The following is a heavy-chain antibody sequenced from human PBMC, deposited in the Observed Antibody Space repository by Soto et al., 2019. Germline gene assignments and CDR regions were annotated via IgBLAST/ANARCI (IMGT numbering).Heavy chain of an antibody. CDR2: MYNSKTT. CDR3: ARYRDYGDYGYFDS. Sequence: QVQLQESGPGLVKPSETLSLTCAVSGSSVSGGIYYWTWIRQPPGKGLEWIGYMYNSKTTNYNASLRSRVTISVDTSKNQFSLRLTSVTAADTAVYYCARYRDYGDYGYFDSWGHGTLVTVSS. D-gene: IGHD4-17*01. V-gene: IGHV4-61*01. CDR1: GSSVSGGIYY. J-gene: IGHJ4*01.